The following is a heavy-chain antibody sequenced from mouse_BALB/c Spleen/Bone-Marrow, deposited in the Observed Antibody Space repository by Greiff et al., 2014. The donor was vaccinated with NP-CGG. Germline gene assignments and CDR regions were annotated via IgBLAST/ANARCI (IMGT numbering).Heavy chain of an antibody. CDR2: INSNGGST. Sequence: EVKLMESGGGLVQPGGSLKLSCAASGFTFSSYGMSWVRQTPDKRLELVATINSNGGSTYYPDSVKGRFTISRDTAKNTLYLQMSSLKSEETAMYYCVGGNYGNYVDYFDFWGQGTTLTVSS. V-gene: IGHV5-6-3*01. D-gene: IGHD2-1*01. CDR3: VGGNYGNYVDYFDF. CDR1: GFTFSSYG. J-gene: IGHJ2*01.